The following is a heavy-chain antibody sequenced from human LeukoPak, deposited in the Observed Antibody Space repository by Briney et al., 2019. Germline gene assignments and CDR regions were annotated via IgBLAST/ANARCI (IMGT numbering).Heavy chain of an antibody. Sequence: PSETLSLTCAVYGGSFSGYYWSWIRQPPGKGLEWIGEINHRGSTNYNPSLKSRVTIPVDTSKNQFSLKLSSVTAADTAVYYCARDHDYSNYLNWFDPWGQGTLVTVSS. CDR1: GGSFSGYY. D-gene: IGHD4-11*01. CDR2: INHRGST. V-gene: IGHV4-34*01. CDR3: ARDHDYSNYLNWFDP. J-gene: IGHJ5*02.